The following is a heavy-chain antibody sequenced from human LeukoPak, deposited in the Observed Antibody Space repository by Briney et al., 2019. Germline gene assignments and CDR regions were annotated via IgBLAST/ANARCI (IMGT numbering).Heavy chain of an antibody. Sequence: PSETLSLTCTVSGASVSSSNYYWSWTRQPPGKGLEWIGYIYYSGSTNYNPSLKSRVTISVATSKNQFSLKLSSVTAADTAVYYCARDRSGTYYDHWGQGTLVTVSS. D-gene: IGHD3-10*01. CDR1: GASVSSSNYY. CDR3: ARDRSGTYYDH. CDR2: IYYSGST. J-gene: IGHJ4*02. V-gene: IGHV4-61*01.